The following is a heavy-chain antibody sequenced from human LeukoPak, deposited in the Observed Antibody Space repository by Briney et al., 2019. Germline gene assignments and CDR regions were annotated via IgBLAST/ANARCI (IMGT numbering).Heavy chain of an antibody. CDR2: INQDGSEE. CDR3: VRDGGVSGYDLLDY. D-gene: IGHD5-12*01. J-gene: IGHJ4*02. Sequence: GGSLRLSCAASGFTFSNSWMSWVRQAPGKGRGWVAYINQDGSEEHYMDSVKARFIISRDNAKNSLSLQMDSLRAEDTAVYYCVRDGGVSGYDLLDYWGQGTLVTVSS. CDR1: GFTFSNSW. V-gene: IGHV3-7*01.